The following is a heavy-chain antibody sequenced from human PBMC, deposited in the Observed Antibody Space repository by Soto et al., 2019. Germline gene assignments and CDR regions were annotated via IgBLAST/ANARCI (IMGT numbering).Heavy chain of an antibody. CDR1: GFTFSSYA. CDR3: AKGYYFDS. V-gene: IGHV3-23*01. J-gene: IGHJ4*02. Sequence: GGSLRLSCAASGFTFSSYAMNWVRQAPGMGLEWVSGISGGGGGTHYADSVKGRFTISRDNSKNTLYLQMNTLRAEDTAVYYCAKGYYFDSWGQGTLVTVS. CDR2: ISGGGGGT.